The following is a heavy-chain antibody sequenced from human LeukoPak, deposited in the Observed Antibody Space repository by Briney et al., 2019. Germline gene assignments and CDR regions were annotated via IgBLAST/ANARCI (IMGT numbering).Heavy chain of an antibody. D-gene: IGHD3-9*01. CDR3: AKCPSGVLRYFAPIDY. Sequence: PGGSLRLSCAASKFTFSNYGMHWVRQAPGRGREWVTVISSDGSNKYYADSVKGRFTISRDNSKNTLYLQMNSLRAEDTAVYYCAKCPSGVLRYFAPIDYWGQGTLVTVSS. V-gene: IGHV3-30*18. CDR1: KFTFSNYG. CDR2: ISSDGSNK. J-gene: IGHJ4*02.